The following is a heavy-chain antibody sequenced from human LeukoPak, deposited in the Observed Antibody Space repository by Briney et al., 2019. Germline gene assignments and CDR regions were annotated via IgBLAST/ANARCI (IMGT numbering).Heavy chain of an antibody. CDR1: GGSISSYY. Sequence: SETLSLTCTVSGGSISSYYWSWIRQPPGKGLEWIGYIYHSGSTNYNPSLKSRVTISVDTSKNQFSLTLSSVTAADTAVYYCARRKSSMVRGGYSFDYWGQGTLVTISS. CDR3: ARRKSSMVRGGYSFDY. J-gene: IGHJ4*02. CDR2: IYHSGST. V-gene: IGHV4-59*08. D-gene: IGHD3-10*01.